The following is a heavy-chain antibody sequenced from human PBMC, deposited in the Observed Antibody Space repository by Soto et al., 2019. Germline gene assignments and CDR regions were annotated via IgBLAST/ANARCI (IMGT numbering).Heavy chain of an antibody. V-gene: IGHV3-48*02. CDR2: ISSSSSTI. Sequence: GGSLRLSCAASGFTFSSYSMNWVRQAPGKGLEWVSYISSSSSTIYYADSVKGRFTISRDNAKNSLYLQMNSLRDEDTAVYYCAGGLISLYGTDVWGQGTTVTVSS. D-gene: IGHD2-8*01. J-gene: IGHJ6*02. CDR1: GFTFSSYS. CDR3: AGGLISLYGTDV.